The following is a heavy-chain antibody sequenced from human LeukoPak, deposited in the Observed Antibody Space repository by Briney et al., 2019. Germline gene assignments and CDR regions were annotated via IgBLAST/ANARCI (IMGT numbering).Heavy chain of an antibody. CDR2: INSGGSGT. CDR3: SRTPPRRYVGDAFDT. V-gene: IGHV3-74*01. Sequence: GGSLRLSCAASGFTFSSYWMHWVRRAPGKGLVWVSRINSGGSGTTYADSVKGRFTISRDTAKNTLYLQMNSLRAEDTAVYYCSRTPPRRYVGDAFDTWGQGTKVIVSS. CDR1: GFTFSSYW. D-gene: IGHD5-12*01. J-gene: IGHJ3*02.